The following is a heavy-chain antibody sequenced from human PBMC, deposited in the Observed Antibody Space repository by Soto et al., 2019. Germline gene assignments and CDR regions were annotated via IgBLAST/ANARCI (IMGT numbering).Heavy chain of an antibody. Sequence: SETLSLTCAVSGGSINSYYWSWIRQPPGKGLEWIGYVSYSGNTNYNPSFQSRVTISVDTSNNQVSLNLDPLTAADTAVYYFARSQGSKWFHSWGQGPMGTVST. CDR3: ARSQGSKWFHS. CDR1: GGSINSYY. V-gene: IGHV4-59*01. J-gene: IGHJ5*01. CDR2: VSYSGNT.